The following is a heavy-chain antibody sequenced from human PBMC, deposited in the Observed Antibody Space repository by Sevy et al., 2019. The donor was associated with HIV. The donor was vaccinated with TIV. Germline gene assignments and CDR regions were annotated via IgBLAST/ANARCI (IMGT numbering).Heavy chain of an antibody. Sequence: SETLSLTCTVSGGSISSSNYYWGWIRQPPGKGLEWIGKIFYSGSTYYNPSLESRVTISIDTSNNQFSLKLNSVTAADTAVYYCARRINNSGRYALDFWGQGAQVTVSS. J-gene: IGHJ4*02. V-gene: IGHV4-39*01. CDR2: IFYSGST. CDR1: GGSISSSNYY. CDR3: ARRINNSGRYALDF. D-gene: IGHD6-19*01.